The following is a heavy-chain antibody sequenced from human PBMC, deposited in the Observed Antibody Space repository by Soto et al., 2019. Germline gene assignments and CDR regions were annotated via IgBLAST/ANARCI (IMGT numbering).Heavy chain of an antibody. CDR3: KRLRYGDLDY. Sequence: EVQLVESGGGLVQPGGSLRLSCAASGFTFIRYWMTWFRQAPGKGLEWVDNVKQDGSEQYYVDSVKGRFTISRDIAKNSLWLQISRLRAEDTAVYYCKRLRYGDLDYWGQETLDTVST. CDR2: VKQDGSEQ. V-gene: IGHV3-7*05. J-gene: IGHJ4*02. CDR1: GFTFIRYW. D-gene: IGHD4-17*01.